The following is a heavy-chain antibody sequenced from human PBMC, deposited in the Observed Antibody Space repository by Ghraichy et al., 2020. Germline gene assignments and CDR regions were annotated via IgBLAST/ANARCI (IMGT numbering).Heavy chain of an antibody. Sequence: SETLSLTCTVSGGSISSGGYYWSWIRQHPGKGLEWIGYIYYSGSTYYNPSLKSRVTISVDTSKNQFSLKLSSVTAADTAVYYCARGVSSGYLYYYYGMDVWGQGTTVTVSS. CDR2: IYYSGST. V-gene: IGHV4-31*03. CDR3: ARGVSSGYLYYYYGMDV. CDR1: GGSISSGGYY. J-gene: IGHJ6*02. D-gene: IGHD3-22*01.